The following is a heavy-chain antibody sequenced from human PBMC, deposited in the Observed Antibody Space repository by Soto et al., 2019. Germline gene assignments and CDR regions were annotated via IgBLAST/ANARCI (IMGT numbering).Heavy chain of an antibody. CDR1: GGSISTYY. CDR3: ARHHDGPYAHDI. Sequence: SETLSLTCTFSGGSISTYYWSWIRQPPGKGLEWIGYLYNSGSTNYNPSLKSRVTISLDTSKNQFSLKLSSVTAADTAVYYCARHHDGPYAHDIWSPGTFDTVSS. D-gene: IGHD3-3*01. V-gene: IGHV4-59*08. J-gene: IGHJ3*02. CDR2: LYNSGST.